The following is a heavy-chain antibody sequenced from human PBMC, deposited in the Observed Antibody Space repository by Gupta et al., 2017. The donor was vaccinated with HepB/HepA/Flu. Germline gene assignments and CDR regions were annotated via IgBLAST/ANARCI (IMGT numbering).Heavy chain of an antibody. CDR2: ICYSGKT. CDR3: ARWGGSGYPFDY. J-gene: IGHJ4*02. Sequence: QLQLQESGPGLVKPSATLSLTCTGSGGSISSSRYCWGWVRQPPGKGLGWIGSICYSGKTYYHQSLKRRVNESIDTSKNQVSLKRSSVTAADTVGDYCARWGGSGYPFDYWGQGDRGPVS. V-gene: IGHV4-39*01. CDR1: GGSISSSRYC. D-gene: IGHD3-22*01.